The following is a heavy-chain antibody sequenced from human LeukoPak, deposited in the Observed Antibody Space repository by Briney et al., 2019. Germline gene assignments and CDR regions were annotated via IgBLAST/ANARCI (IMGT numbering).Heavy chain of an antibody. CDR3: ARQLMIDYYYYYYYMDV. CDR1: GGSISSGRYY. CDR2: INHSGST. D-gene: IGHD3-22*01. V-gene: IGHV4-39*01. Sequence: SETLSLTCTVSGGSISSGRYYWSWIRQPPGKGLEWIGEINHSGSTNYNPSLKSRVTISIDTSKNQFSLKLSSVTAADTAVYYCARQLMIDYYYYYYYMDVWGRGTTVTISS. J-gene: IGHJ6*03.